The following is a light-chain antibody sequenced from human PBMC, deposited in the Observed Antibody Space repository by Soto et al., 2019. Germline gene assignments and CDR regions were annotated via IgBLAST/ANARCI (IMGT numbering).Light chain of an antibody. CDR3: QQYNKWPRT. J-gene: IGKJ1*01. CDR1: QSVSNN. CDR2: GAS. V-gene: IGKV3-15*01. Sequence: EVVMTQSPATLSVSPGERATLSSRASQSVSNNLAWYQQKPGQAPRLLMYGASTRATGIPARFSGSRSGTELTLTISSLQSEDFAVYYCQQYNKWPRTFGQGTKVEIK.